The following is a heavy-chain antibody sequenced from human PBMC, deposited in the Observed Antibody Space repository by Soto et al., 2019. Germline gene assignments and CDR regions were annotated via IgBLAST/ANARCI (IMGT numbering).Heavy chain of an antibody. CDR2: ISGNGRST. J-gene: IGHJ5*01. D-gene: IGHD1-26*01. CDR3: AKGRLAVGSDWFDS. V-gene: IGHV3-11*05. CDR1: GFTFSDYY. Sequence: GGSLRLSCAASGFTFSDYYMAWIRQAPGRGLEWISFISGNGRSTRYADFVKGRFTVSRDNSKNTLYLQMRSLTAEDTALYYCAKGRLAVGSDWFDSWGPGTLVTVSS.